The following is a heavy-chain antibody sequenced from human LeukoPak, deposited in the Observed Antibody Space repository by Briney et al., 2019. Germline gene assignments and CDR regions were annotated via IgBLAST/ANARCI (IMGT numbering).Heavy chain of an antibody. CDR3: AGGSSWEWTDYYYYYYMDV. CDR2: IIPIFGTA. CDR1: GYTFTSYG. V-gene: IGHV1-69*13. J-gene: IGHJ6*03. D-gene: IGHD3-3*01. Sequence: SVKVSCKASGYTFTSYGISWVRQAPGQGLEWMGGIIPIFGTANYAQKLQGRVTITADESTSTAYMELSSLRSEDTAVYYCAGGSSWEWTDYYYYYYMDVWGKGTTVTVSS.